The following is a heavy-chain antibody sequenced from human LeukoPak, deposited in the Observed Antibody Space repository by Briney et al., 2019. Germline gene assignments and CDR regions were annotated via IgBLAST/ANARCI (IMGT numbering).Heavy chain of an antibody. CDR2: ISYDGSHK. D-gene: IGHD1-26*01. V-gene: IGHV3-30-3*01. CDR3: ARDRGERGLHRYYFDY. CDR1: GFTFSSYS. Sequence: GGSLRLSCAASGFTFSSYSMHWVRQAPGKGLEWVAVISYDGSHKYYGDSVKGRFTISRDNSKNTLYLQINSLRAEDTAMHYCARDRGERGLHRYYFDYWGQGTLVTASS. J-gene: IGHJ4*02.